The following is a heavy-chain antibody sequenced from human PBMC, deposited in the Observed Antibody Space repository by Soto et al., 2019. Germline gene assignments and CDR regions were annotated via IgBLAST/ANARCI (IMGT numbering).Heavy chain of an antibody. CDR1: GFTFSKYG. D-gene: IGHD3-10*01. Sequence: QEQLVESGGGDVQPGRSLRLSCAASGFTFSKYGMHWVRQVPGKGLEWVAAISYDGSSQHFADSVKGRFTISRDNPKNTLYLRMAGLTTEDTARNYGAKDRAWQSGRYYYGMDVWGLGTTVTVSS. V-gene: IGHV3-30*18. CDR3: AKDRAWQSGRYYYGMDV. J-gene: IGHJ6*02. CDR2: ISYDGSSQ.